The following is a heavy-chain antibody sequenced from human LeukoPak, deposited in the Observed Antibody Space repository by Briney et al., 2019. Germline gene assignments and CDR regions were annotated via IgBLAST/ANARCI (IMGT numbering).Heavy chain of an antibody. CDR3: AKYYGSGSYKPYDY. D-gene: IGHD3-10*01. Sequence: PGGSLRLSCAASGFTFGSYATHWVRQAPGKGLEWVSAISGSGGSTYYADSVKGRFTISRDNSKNTLYLQMNSPRAEDTAVYYCAKYYGSGSYKPYDYWGQGTLVTVSS. CDR1: GFTFGSYA. J-gene: IGHJ4*02. CDR2: ISGSGGST. V-gene: IGHV3-23*01.